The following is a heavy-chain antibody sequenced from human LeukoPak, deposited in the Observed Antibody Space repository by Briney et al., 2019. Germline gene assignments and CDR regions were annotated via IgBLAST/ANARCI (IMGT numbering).Heavy chain of an antibody. CDR2: ISAYNGNT. CDR3: ARDHMRLFDY. CDR1: VYTFTIYG. J-gene: IGHJ4*02. Sequence: GASVTVSFTASVYTFTIYGISWVGQAPGQGLEWMGWISAYNGNTNYAQKLQGRVTITTDTSTSTAYMELRSLRSDDTAVYYCARDHMRLFDYWGQGTLVTVSS. V-gene: IGHV1-18*01.